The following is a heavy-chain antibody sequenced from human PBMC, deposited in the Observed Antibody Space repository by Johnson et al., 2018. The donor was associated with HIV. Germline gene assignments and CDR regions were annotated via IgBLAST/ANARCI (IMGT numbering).Heavy chain of an antibody. J-gene: IGHJ3*02. CDR2: ISYDGSNK. Sequence: QEKLVESGGGVVQPGRSLRLSCAASGFTFSSYAMHWVRQAPGKGLEWVAVISYDGSNKYYADSVKGRFTISRDNSKNTLYLQMNSLRAEDTAVYYCARERHFVRALDIWGQGTMVTVSS. CDR1: GFTFSSYA. CDR3: ARERHFVRALDI. D-gene: IGHD6-6*01. V-gene: IGHV3-30*04.